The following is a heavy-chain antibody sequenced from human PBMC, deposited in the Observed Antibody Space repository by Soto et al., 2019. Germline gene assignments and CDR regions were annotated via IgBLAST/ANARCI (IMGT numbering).Heavy chain of an antibody. CDR2: IRTSGGTT. D-gene: IGHD2-2*01. CDR3: AKPITPCSNTSCYLHFDS. CDR1: GFTFSSYA. Sequence: GGSLRLSCAASGFTFSSYAMSWVRQAPGKGLEWVSTIRTSGGTTYYADSVKGRVTISRDNSKNTVDLQMNSLRAEDTALYYCAKPITPCSNTSCYLHFDSWGQGTPVTVSS. J-gene: IGHJ4*02. V-gene: IGHV3-23*01.